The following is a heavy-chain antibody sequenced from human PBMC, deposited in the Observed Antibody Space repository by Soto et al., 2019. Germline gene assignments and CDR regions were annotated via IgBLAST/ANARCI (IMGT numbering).Heavy chain of an antibody. CDR1: GLTFSSYW. J-gene: IGHJ4*02. D-gene: IGHD2-21*02. Sequence: EVQLVESGGGLVQPGGSLRLSCAASGLTFSSYWMHLVRQAPGKGLVWVARINSDGSSTSYADSVKGRFTISRDNAKNTLYLQMNSVSVEDTAVYYCALSHRVTTDYWGQGTLVTVSS. CDR2: INSDGSST. CDR3: ALSHRVTTDY. V-gene: IGHV3-74*01.